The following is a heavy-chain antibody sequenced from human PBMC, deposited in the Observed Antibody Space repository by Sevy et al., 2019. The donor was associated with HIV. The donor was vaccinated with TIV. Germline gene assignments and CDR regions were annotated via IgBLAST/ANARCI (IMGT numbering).Heavy chain of an antibody. CDR2: IYYSGST. CDR3: AGDSSGMWGPVDY. CDR1: GGSISSYY. D-gene: IGHD6-25*01. J-gene: IGHJ4*02. Sequence: SETLSLTCTVSGGSISSYYWSWIRPPPGKGLEWIGYIYYSGSTNYNPSLKSRVTISVDTSKNQFSLKLSSVTAADTAVYYCAGDSSGMWGPVDYWGQGTLVTVSS. V-gene: IGHV4-59*01.